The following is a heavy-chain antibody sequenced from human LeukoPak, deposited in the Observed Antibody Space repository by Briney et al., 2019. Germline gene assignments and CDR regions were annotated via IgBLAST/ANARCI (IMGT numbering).Heavy chain of an antibody. CDR1: GGSISSSKYY. CDR2: IFNNGST. D-gene: IGHD2-2*01. J-gene: IGHJ4*02. CDR3: ARDRGMSTTDY. V-gene: IGHV4-39*07. Sequence: PSETLSLTCTVSGGSISSSKYYWGWIRQPPGKGLEWIGTIFNNGSTHYNPSLKSRVTISVDTSKNQFSLKLRSVTAADTAVYYCARDRGMSTTDYWGQGTLVTVSS.